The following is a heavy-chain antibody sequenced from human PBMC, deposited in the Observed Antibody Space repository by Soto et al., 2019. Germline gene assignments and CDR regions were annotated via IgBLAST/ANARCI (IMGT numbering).Heavy chain of an antibody. D-gene: IGHD3-22*01. V-gene: IGHV3-48*01. J-gene: IGHJ4*02. Sequence: GGSLRLSCAASGFTFSSYSMNWVRQAPGKGLEWVSYISSSSSTIYYADSVKGRFTISRDNAKNSLYLQMNSLRAEDTAVYYCAGMPVITMISSYPNENFDYWGQGTLVTVSS. CDR1: GFTFSSYS. CDR3: AGMPVITMISSYPNENFDY. CDR2: ISSSSSTI.